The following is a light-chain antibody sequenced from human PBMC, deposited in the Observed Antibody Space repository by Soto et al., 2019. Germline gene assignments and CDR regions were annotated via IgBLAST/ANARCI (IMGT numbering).Light chain of an antibody. CDR1: KLGDKY. V-gene: IGLV3-1*01. Sequence: SYELTQPPSVSVSPGQTASITCSGDKLGDKYACWYQQKPRQSPVPVIYQDSKRPSGIPERFSGSNSGNTATLTISGTQAMDEADYYCQAWDSSAVFGTGTKLTVL. CDR2: QDS. J-gene: IGLJ1*01. CDR3: QAWDSSAV.